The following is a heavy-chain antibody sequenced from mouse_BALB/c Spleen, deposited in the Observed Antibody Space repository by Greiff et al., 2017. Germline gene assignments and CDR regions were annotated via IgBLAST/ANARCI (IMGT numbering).Heavy chain of an antibody. V-gene: IGHV5-12-2*01. CDR2: ISNGGGST. CDR3: ARRGITPYFDY. J-gene: IGHJ2*01. D-gene: IGHD1-1*01. CDR1: GFTFSSYT. Sequence: EVMLVESGGGLVQPGGSLKLSCAASGFTFSSYTMSWVRQTPEKRLEWVAYISNGGGSTYYPDTVKGRFTISRDNAKNTLYLQMSSLKSEDTAMYYCARRGITPYFDYWGQGTTLTVSS.